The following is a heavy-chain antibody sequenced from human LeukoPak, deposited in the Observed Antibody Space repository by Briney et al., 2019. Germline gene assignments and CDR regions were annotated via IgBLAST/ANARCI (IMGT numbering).Heavy chain of an antibody. V-gene: IGHV3-49*03. Sequence: GGSLRLSCTAFGFTFGDYAMSWFRQAPGKGLEWVGFIRSKAYGGTTEYAASVKGRFTISRDDSKSIAYLQMNSLKTEDTAVYYCTREGSSWYHFYMDVWGKGTTVTVSS. J-gene: IGHJ6*03. D-gene: IGHD6-13*01. CDR2: IRSKAYGGTT. CDR3: TREGSSWYHFYMDV. CDR1: GFTFGDYA.